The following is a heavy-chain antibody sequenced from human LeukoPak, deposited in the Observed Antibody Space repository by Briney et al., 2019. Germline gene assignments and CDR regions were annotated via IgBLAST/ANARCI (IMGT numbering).Heavy chain of an antibody. J-gene: IGHJ4*02. CDR1: GGSISSYY. V-gene: IGHV4-59*01. Sequence: PSETLSLTCTVSGGSISSYYWSWIRQPPGKGLEWIGYIYYSGSTNYNPSLKSRVTISVDTSKNQFSLKLSSVTAADTAVYYCARVLDIWEAAAVNWGQGTLVTVSS. CDR2: IYYSGST. D-gene: IGHD6-13*01. CDR3: ARVLDIWEAAAVN.